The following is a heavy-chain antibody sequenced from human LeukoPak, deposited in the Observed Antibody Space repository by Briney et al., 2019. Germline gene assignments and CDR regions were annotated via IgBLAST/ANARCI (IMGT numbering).Heavy chain of an antibody. Sequence: GASVTVSFKASVYTFTTYDINWVRQAAGQGGEWMGWMDPYSGNTGYAQKFQGRVTITRNTSISTAYMELSSLTSEDTAVYYCAREACSGNRCAKPRFDPWGQGTLVTVSS. CDR1: VYTFTTYD. V-gene: IGHV1-8*03. CDR3: AREACSGNRCAKPRFDP. J-gene: IGHJ5*02. D-gene: IGHD2-15*01. CDR2: MDPYSGNT.